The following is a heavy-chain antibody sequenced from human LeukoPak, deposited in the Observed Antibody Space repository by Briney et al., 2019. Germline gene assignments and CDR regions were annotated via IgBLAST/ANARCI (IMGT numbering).Heavy chain of an antibody. CDR2: IYYSGTT. CDR1: GGSISTTFNY. V-gene: IGHV4-39*01. D-gene: IGHD2-2*01. J-gene: IGHJ4*02. CDR3: ARAEFYCSSTSCYALDFDY. Sequence: SETLSLTCTVSGGSISTTFNYWGWIRQTPGKGLEWIGSIYYSGTTYYSPSLQSRVTISLDTSKNQFSLKLSSVTVADTAVYYCARAEFYCSSTSCYALDFDYWGQGTLVTVSS.